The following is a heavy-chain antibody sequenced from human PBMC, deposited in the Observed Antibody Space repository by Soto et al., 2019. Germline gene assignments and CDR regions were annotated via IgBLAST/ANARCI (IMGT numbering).Heavy chain of an antibody. CDR2: IDPSDSYT. CDR1: GYSFTSYW. D-gene: IGHD6-19*01. J-gene: IGHJ6*02. CDR3: ARLSANSSGWDYGMDV. Sequence: PGESLKITCKGSGYSFTSYWISWVRQMPGKGLEWMGRIDPSDSYTNYSPSFQGHVTISADKSISTAYLQWSSLKASDTAMYYCARLSANSSGWDYGMDVWGQGTTVIVSS. V-gene: IGHV5-10-1*01.